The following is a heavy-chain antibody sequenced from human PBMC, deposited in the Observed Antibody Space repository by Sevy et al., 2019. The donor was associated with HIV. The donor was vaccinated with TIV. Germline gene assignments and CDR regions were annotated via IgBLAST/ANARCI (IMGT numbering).Heavy chain of an antibody. V-gene: IGHV5-51*01. J-gene: IGHJ4*02. CDR1: GYSFTSSW. D-gene: IGHD6-19*01. Sequence: GESLKISCKASGYSFTSSWIGWVRQMPGKGLEWMGYIHTTDSDAGYSPSFEGQVNISVDKSSSTAYLQWSSLKASDTAMYYCARRGASGGWYHFDYWGQGTLVTVSS. CDR2: IHTTDSDA. CDR3: ARRGASGGWYHFDY.